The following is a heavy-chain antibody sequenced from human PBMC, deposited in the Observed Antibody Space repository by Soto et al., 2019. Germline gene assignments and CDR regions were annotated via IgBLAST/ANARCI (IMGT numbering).Heavy chain of an antibody. CDR2: ISYDGSNK. CDR3: AGRSTYYHDY. D-gene: IGHD3-10*01. V-gene: IGHV3-30-3*01. J-gene: IGHJ4*02. Sequence: PGGSLRLSCAASGFTFSSYAMHWVRQAPGKGLEWVAVISYDGSNKYYADSVKGRFTISRDNSKNTLYLQMNSLRAEDTAVYYCAGRSTYYHDYWGQGTLVTVSS. CDR1: GFTFSSYA.